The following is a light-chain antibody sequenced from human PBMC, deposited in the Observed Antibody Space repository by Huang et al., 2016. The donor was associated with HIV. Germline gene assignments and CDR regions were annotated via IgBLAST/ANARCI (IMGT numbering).Light chain of an antibody. CDR1: QSVYSN. CDR2: GAL. J-gene: IGKJ1*01. V-gene: IGKV3-15*01. CDR3: QQYNSWPRT. Sequence: EIVMTQSPATLSVSPGERATLSCRASQSVYSNLAWYQQKPGQAPWLLIYGALTRGTGIPARFSASGSGTEFTLTISGLQSEDFAVYYCQQYNSWPRTFGQGTWVEIK.